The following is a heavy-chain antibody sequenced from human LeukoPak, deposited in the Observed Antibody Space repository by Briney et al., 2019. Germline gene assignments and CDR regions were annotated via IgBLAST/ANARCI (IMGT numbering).Heavy chain of an antibody. CDR3: ARVTWWGSYRYPDY. V-gene: IGHV1-69*06. D-gene: IGHD3-16*02. J-gene: IGHJ4*02. CDR2: IIPIFGTA. CDR1: GGTFSSYA. Sequence: ASVKVSCKASGGTFSSYAISWVRQAPGQGLEWMGGIIPIFGTANYAQKFRGRVTITADKSTRTAYMELSSLRSDDTAVYYCARVTWWGSYRYPDYWGQGTLVTVSS.